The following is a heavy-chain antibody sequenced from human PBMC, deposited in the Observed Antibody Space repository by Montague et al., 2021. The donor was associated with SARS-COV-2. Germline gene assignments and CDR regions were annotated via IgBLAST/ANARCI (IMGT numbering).Heavy chain of an antibody. CDR3: ARGRQWLVLGQVDY. CDR1: GFTFSSHP. J-gene: IGHJ4*02. D-gene: IGHD3-22*01. CDR2: ISFDGSSK. V-gene: IGHV3-30*04. Sequence: SLSLSASGFTFSSHPMHWVRQAPGNGLEWVAVISFDGSSKYYVDSMKGRLTISRDNSKNTLFLQMNSLRVEDTAVYYCARGRQWLVLGQVDYWGQGTLVTVPS.